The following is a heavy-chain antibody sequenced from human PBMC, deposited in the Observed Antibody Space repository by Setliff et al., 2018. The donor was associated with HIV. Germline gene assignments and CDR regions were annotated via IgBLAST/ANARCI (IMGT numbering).Heavy chain of an antibody. J-gene: IGHJ6*03. Sequence: ASETLSLTCTVSGDSISGNYWTWIRQPAGKGLEWIGRIYTSGNTNYNPSLKSRVTMSVDTSKNQFSLNLSSVTAADTAVYYCARAAGGSGSYNRHYYYYYMDVWGRGTTVTVS. CDR1: GDSISGNY. V-gene: IGHV4-4*07. CDR3: ARAAGGSGSYNRHYYYYYMDV. D-gene: IGHD3-10*01. CDR2: IYTSGNT.